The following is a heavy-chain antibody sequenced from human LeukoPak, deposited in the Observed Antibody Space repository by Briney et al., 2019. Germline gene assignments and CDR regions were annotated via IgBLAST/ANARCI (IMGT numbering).Heavy chain of an antibody. Sequence: GASVKVSCKASGFTFTSSAVQWVRQARGQRLEWIGWIVVGSGNTNYAQKFQERVTITRDMSTSTAYMELSSLRSEDTAVYYCAAEMATTEIGTFDYWGQGTLVTVSS. CDR2: IVVGSGNT. CDR1: GFTFTSSA. J-gene: IGHJ4*02. V-gene: IGHV1-58*01. D-gene: IGHD5-24*01. CDR3: AAEMATTEIGTFDY.